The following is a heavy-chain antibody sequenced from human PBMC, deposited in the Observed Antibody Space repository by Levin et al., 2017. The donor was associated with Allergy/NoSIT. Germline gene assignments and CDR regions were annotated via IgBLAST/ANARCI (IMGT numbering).Heavy chain of an antibody. J-gene: IGHJ4*02. CDR2: INSDGSST. CDR1: GFTFSSYW. D-gene: IGHD6-13*01. Sequence: PGGSLRLSCAASGFTFSSYWLHWVRQAPGKGLVWVSRINSDGSSTSYADSVKGRFTISRDNAKNTLYLQMNSLRAEDTAVYYCARGSIAAAGTWGGSNAPNDYWGQGTLVTVSS. CDR3: ARGSIAAAGTWGGSNAPNDY. V-gene: IGHV3-74*01.